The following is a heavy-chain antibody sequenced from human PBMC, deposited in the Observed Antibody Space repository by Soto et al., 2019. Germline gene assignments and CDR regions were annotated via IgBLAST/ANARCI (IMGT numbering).Heavy chain of an antibody. CDR1: GFTFDNCG. D-gene: IGHD2-15*01. CDR3: VQGRYPTMATPLDH. Sequence: ESGGGLVQPGRSLRLSCAASGFTFDNCGMHWVRHAPGKGLEWVAGISWDSSTIGYADSVKGRFIISRDDAKNSLYLQMDSLRGEDTALYYCVQGRYPTMATPLDHWGQGTQVIVSS. J-gene: IGHJ4*02. CDR2: ISWDSSTI. V-gene: IGHV3-9*01.